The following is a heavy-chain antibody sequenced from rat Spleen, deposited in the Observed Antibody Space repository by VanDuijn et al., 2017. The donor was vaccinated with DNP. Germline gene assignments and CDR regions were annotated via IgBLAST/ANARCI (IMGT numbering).Heavy chain of an antibody. CDR3: ARYPITTSHAMDA. V-gene: IGHV3-3*01. Sequence: EVQLQESGPGLVKPSQSLSLTCSVTGYSIISSYRWHWIRKFPGNKLEWLGYMNSAGSTNYSPSLKSRISITRDTSKNQFFLQVNSVTTEDTATYYCARYPITTSHAMDAWGQGTSVTVSS. J-gene: IGHJ4*01. CDR2: MNSAGST. CDR1: GYSIISSYR. D-gene: IGHD1-10*01.